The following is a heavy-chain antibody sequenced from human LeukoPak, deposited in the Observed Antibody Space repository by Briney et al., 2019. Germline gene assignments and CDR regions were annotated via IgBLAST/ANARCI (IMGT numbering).Heavy chain of an antibody. J-gene: IGHJ4*02. CDR1: GGSISSYY. D-gene: IGHD3-9*01. V-gene: IGHV4-59*01. CDR2: IYYSGNT. Sequence: TSETLSLTCTVSGGSISSYYWSWIRQPPGKGLEWIGYIYYSGNTNYNPSLKSRVTISVDTSKNQFSLKLSSVTAADTAVYYCARGPHYDILTGRLYYFDYWGQGTLVTVSS. CDR3: ARGPHYDILTGRLYYFDY.